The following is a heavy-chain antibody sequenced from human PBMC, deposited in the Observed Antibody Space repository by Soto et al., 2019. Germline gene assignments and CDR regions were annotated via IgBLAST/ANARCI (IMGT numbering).Heavy chain of an antibody. CDR1: GGSISSGGYY. V-gene: IGHV4-31*03. CDR3: ARDPNCSSTSCYGRVAFDI. CDR2: IYYSGST. D-gene: IGHD2-2*01. J-gene: IGHJ3*02. Sequence: QVQLQESGPGLVKPSQTLSLTCTVSGGSISSGGYYWSWIRQHPGKGLEWIGYIYYSGSTYYNPSVKSRVTISVDTSKNQYSLKLSSVTAADTAVYYCARDPNCSSTSCYGRVAFDIWGQGTMVTVSS.